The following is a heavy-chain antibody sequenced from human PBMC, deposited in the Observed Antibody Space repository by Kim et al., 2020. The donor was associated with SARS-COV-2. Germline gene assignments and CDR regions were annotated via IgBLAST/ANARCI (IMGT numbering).Heavy chain of an antibody. D-gene: IGHD6-13*01. J-gene: IGHJ4*02. Sequence: ADSGKGRFTISRDKAKNSLYLQMNSLRDEDTAVYYCARDLGGSSWYGDDYWGQGTLVTVSS. V-gene: IGHV3-48*02. CDR3: ARDLGGSSWYGDDY.